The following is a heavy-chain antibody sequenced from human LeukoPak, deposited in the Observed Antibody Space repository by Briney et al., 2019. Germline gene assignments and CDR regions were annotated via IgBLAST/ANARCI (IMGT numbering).Heavy chain of an antibody. J-gene: IGHJ6*03. D-gene: IGHD3-10*01. CDR2: TNTNGNT. V-gene: IGHV4-4*07. CDR1: GGSISTYF. Sequence: PSETLSLTCTVSGGSISTYFWSWIRQPPGKGPEWIGRTNTNGNTNYNPSLKSRVTMSVDTSKTHFSLNLSSVTAADSAVYYCAREGLGFRVDGWGKGTMVTVS. CDR3: AREGLGFRVDG.